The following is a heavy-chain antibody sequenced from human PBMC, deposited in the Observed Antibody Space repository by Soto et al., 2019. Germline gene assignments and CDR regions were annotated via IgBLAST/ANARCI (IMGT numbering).Heavy chain of an antibody. J-gene: IGHJ4*02. CDR2: IYYSGST. Sequence: QVQLQESGPGLVKPSQTLSLTCTVSGGSISSGGYYWSWIRQHPGKGLEWIGYIYYSGSTYYNPSITSRVTISVATSKNQFSLKLSSVTAADTAVYYCARDSPYYDDSSGYQDSDWGQGTLVTVSS. D-gene: IGHD3-22*01. CDR3: ARDSPYYDDSSGYQDSD. CDR1: GGSISSGGYY. V-gene: IGHV4-31*03.